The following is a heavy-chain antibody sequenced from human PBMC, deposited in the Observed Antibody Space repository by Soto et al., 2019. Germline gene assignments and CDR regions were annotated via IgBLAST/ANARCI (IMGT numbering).Heavy chain of an antibody. V-gene: IGHV4-61*01. J-gene: IGHJ6*02. CDR3: ARFVRSCSATTCSTRADV. CDR1: GGFVNSDTHS. Sequence: QVQLQESGPGLVKPSETLSLTCTVSGGFVNSDTHSWSWIRQTPGKRLEWIGFIYSGGSTKNPSLRSRVTMSVDTSNNQFSLKLRSVIVADTAVYHCARFVRSCSATTCSTRADVWGQGITVTVS. CDR2: IYSGGST. D-gene: IGHD2-2*01.